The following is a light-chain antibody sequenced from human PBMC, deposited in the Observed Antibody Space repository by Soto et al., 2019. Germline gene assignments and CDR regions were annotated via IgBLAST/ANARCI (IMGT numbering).Light chain of an antibody. CDR2: VAS. J-gene: IGKJ4*01. CDR1: QSGDYN. Sequence: EVVWTQSPATLSFARGETATLSSMALQSGDYNLPWFQPNPGQPPTLLTDVASLRTARIPARFVGSGAGTHFTPTINRLGTDDFAVYYCQERGRWPGGSVGGGTSV. CDR3: QERGRWPGGS. V-gene: IGKV3-11*01.